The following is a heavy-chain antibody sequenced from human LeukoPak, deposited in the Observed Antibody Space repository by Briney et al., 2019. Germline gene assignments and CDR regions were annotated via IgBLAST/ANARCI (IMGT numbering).Heavy chain of an antibody. CDR1: GGSISGISYY. CDR3: ARDYGP. J-gene: IGHJ4*02. D-gene: IGHD3-10*01. V-gene: IGHV4-39*02. CDR2: IYYSGIP. Sequence: SETLSLTCTLSGGSISGISYYWRRIRQPPGRVLWWIGSIYYSGIPSYNPSLKSRVNITVDTSKNQFSLKLNSVTARDTGVYYCARDYGPWGQGTLVTVS.